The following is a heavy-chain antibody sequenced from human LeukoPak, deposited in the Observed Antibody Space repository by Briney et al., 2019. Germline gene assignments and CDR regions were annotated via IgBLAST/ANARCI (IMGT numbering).Heavy chain of an antibody. Sequence: SETLSLTCTISGGSISNYYWSWVRQPPGKGLEWIGYVYYSGGTDYNPSLKSRLTMSIDTSKNQFPLKLTSVTAADTAVYYCARVVGATVYGWFDPWGQGTLVTVSS. CDR1: GGSISNYY. J-gene: IGHJ5*02. V-gene: IGHV4-59*01. CDR2: VYYSGGT. D-gene: IGHD1-26*01. CDR3: ARVVGATVYGWFDP.